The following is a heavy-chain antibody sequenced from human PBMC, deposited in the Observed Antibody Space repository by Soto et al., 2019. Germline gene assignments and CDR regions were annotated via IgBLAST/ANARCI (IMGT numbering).Heavy chain of an antibody. CDR2: FDPEDGET. D-gene: IGHD2-2*03. CDR3: ATALDIVVVPAAMDV. V-gene: IGHV1-24*01. J-gene: IGHJ6*02. CDR1: GYTLTELS. Sequence: GASVKVSCKASGYTLTELSMHWVRQAPGKGLEWMGGFDPEDGETIYAQKFQGRVTMTEDTSTDTAYMELSSLRSEDTAVYYCATALDIVVVPAAMDVWGQGTTVTVSS.